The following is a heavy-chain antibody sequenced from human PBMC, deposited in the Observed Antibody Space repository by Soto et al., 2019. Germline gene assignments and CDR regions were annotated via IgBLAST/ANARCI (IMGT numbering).Heavy chain of an antibody. CDR3: ARAQPFEFHNWFDP. Sequence: QVQLQESGPGLVKSSETLSLTCTVTGCSISSYYWSWIRRPPGKGLEWIGHIYDSGSTNYNPSLESRVTISLDTSTNQFSLKFSSVTAADTAVYYCARAQPFEFHNWFDPWGQGTLVSVSA. V-gene: IGHV4-59*13. J-gene: IGHJ5*02. CDR1: GCSISSYY. D-gene: IGHD3-10*01. CDR2: IYDSGST.